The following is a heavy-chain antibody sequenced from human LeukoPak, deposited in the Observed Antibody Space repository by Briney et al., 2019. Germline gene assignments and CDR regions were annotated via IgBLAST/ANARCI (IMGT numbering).Heavy chain of an antibody. J-gene: IGHJ4*02. D-gene: IGHD1-26*01. V-gene: IGHV3-74*01. CDR1: GFTFSTYW. CDR3: VRASYSAATPGY. CDR2: INTDGSST. Sequence: PGGSLRLSCAASGFTFSTYWMHWVRQAPGKGLVWVSRINTDGSSTTYADSVKGRFTISRDNAKNTVYLQLSSLRAEDTAVYYCVRASYSAATPGYWGQGTLVTVSP.